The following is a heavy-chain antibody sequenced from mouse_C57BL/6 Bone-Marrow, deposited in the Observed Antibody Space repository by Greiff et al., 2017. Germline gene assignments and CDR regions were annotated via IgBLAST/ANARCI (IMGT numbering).Heavy chain of an antibody. CDR3: ARDPRDGYFDV. V-gene: IGHV3-6*01. CDR2: ISYDGSN. CDR1: GYSITSGYY. J-gene: IGHJ1*03. Sequence: EVQLVESGPGLVKPSQSLSLTCSVTGYSITSGYYWNWIRQFPGNKLEWMGYISYDGSNNYNPSLKNRISITRDTSKNQFFLKLNSVTTEDTATYYCARDPRDGYFDVWGTGTTVTVSS.